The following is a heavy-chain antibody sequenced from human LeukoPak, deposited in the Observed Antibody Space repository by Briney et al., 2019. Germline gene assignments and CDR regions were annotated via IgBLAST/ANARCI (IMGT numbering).Heavy chain of an antibody. J-gene: IGHJ4*02. D-gene: IGHD1-7*01. CDR3: ARGGAGGLELLGDYFDY. Sequence: ASVTVSFKSSGYTFTCYYMHWVRQAPGQGLAWMGWINPNSGDRNYAQKLQDRATLTMDTSSSTANVDLSRLRSDERAGCLLARGGAGGLELLGDYFDYWGQGTLVTVCS. CDR1: GYTFTCYY. V-gene: IGHV1-2*02. CDR2: INPNSGDR.